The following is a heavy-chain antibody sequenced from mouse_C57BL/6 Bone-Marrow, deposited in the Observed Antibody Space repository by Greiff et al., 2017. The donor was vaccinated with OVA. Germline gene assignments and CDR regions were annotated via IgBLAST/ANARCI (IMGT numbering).Heavy chain of an antibody. CDR3: ARWKQLRLPVFDY. J-gene: IGHJ2*01. CDR2: IYPRSGNT. Sequence: QVQLKESGAELARPGASVKLSCKASGYTFTSYGISWVKQRTGQGLEWIGEIYPRSGNTYYNEKFKGKATLTADKSSSTAYMELRSLTSEDSAVYFCARWKQLRLPVFDYWGQGTTLTVSS. D-gene: IGHD3-2*02. V-gene: IGHV1-81*01. CDR1: GYTFTSYG.